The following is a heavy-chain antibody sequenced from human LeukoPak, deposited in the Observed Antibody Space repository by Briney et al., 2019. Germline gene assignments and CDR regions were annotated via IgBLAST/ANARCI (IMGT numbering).Heavy chain of an antibody. D-gene: IGHD2-2*02. V-gene: IGHV1-2*02. Sequence: ASVTVSCKASGYTFTGYYMHWVRQAPGQGLEWMGWINPNSGGTNYAQKFQGRVTMTRDTSISTAYMELSRLRSDDTAVYYCARGGCSSTSCYNEANWFDPWGQGTLVTVSS. CDR2: INPNSGGT. J-gene: IGHJ5*02. CDR3: ARGGCSSTSCYNEANWFDP. CDR1: GYTFTGYY.